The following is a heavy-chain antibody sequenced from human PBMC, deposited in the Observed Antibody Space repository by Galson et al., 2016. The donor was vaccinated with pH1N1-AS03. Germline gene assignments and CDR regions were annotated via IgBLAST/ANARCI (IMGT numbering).Heavy chain of an antibody. D-gene: IGHD3-10*01. CDR3: ARDLRSDFGNSFVAGVLVGRY. J-gene: IGHJ4*02. V-gene: IGHV1-18*01. Sequence: SVKVSCKASGYTFTNFGINWVRQAPGQGLEWLGWISAYSGNTDYAQSLQGRVSMTTDTSTSTAYLELTSLTSGDTAIYYCARDLRSDFGNSFVAGVLVGRYLGQGT. CDR1: GYTFTNFG. CDR2: ISAYSGNT.